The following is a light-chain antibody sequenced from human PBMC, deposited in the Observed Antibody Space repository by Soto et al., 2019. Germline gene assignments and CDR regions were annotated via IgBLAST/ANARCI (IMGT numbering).Light chain of an antibody. V-gene: IGLV2-14*01. Sequence: QSALTQPASVSGSPGQSITVSCTGTSSDIGASNSVSWYQHLPGRAPKVIIYEATNRPSGVSDRFSGSKAGNTASLTISGLQADDEAEYFCLSYKTDNTFVFGTGTKLTVL. CDR3: LSYKTDNTFV. CDR2: EAT. CDR1: SSDIGASNS. J-gene: IGLJ1*01.